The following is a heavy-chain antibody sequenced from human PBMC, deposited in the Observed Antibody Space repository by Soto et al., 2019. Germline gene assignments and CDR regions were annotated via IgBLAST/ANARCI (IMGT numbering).Heavy chain of an antibody. J-gene: IGHJ6*02. CDR1: GFTFSSYA. V-gene: IGHV3-23*01. D-gene: IGHD2-2*01. Sequence: PGGSLRLSCAASGFTFSSYAMSWVRQAPGKGLEWVSAISGSGGSTYYADSVKGRFTISRDNSKNTLYLQMNSLRAEDTAVYYCAKVEFPAADGDYYYYGMDVWGQGTTVTVSS. CDR3: AKVEFPAADGDYYYYGMDV. CDR2: ISGSGGST.